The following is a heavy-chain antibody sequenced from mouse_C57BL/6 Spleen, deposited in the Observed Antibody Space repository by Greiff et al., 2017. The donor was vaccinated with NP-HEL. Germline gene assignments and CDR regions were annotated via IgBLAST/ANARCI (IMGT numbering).Heavy chain of an antibody. D-gene: IGHD1-1*01. V-gene: IGHV1-63*01. CDR3: ARAGGSSYGYAY. Sequence: VQLQQSGAELVRPGTSVKMSCKASGYTFTNYWIGWAKQRPGHGLEWIGDIYPGGGYTNYNEKFKGKATLTADKSSSTAYMQLSSLTSEDSAIYYCARAGGSSYGYAYWGQGTLVTVSA. J-gene: IGHJ3*01. CDR2: IYPGGGYT. CDR1: GYTFTNYW.